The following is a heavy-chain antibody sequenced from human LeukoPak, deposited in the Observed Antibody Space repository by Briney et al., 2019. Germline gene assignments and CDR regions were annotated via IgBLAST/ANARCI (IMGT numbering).Heavy chain of an antibody. CDR1: GFTFRSYE. Sequence: GGSLRLSCAASGFTFRSYEMNWVRQAPGKGLEWVSYISSSGSTIYYADSVKGRFTISRDNARNSLYLQMNSLRAEGTAVYYCARLVGATEDYWGQGTLVTVSS. CDR3: ARLVGATEDY. D-gene: IGHD1-26*01. V-gene: IGHV3-48*03. CDR2: ISSSGSTI. J-gene: IGHJ4*02.